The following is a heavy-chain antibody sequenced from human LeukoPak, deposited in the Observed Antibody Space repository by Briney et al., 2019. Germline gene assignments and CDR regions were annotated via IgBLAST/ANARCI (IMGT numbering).Heavy chain of an antibody. Sequence: GGSLRLSCAASGFTLSSYDMHWVRQATGKGLEWVSAIGTAGDTYYPGSVKGRFTISRENAKNSLYLQMNSLRAGDTAVYYCARGLYSSGWYYFDYWGQGTLVTVSS. CDR3: ARGLYSSGWYYFDY. CDR1: GFTLSSYD. CDR2: IGTAGDT. D-gene: IGHD6-19*01. V-gene: IGHV3-13*01. J-gene: IGHJ4*02.